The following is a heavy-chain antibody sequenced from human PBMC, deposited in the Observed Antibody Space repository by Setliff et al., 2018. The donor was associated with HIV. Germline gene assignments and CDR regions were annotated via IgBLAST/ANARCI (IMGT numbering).Heavy chain of an antibody. V-gene: IGHV1-3*01. CDR1: GYTFTRYA. CDR2: INAGNGNT. D-gene: IGHD2-21*01. J-gene: IGHJ4*02. CDR3: ARGTYCGGDCYSSLLASYDFDY. Sequence: ASVKVSCKASGYTFTRYAIHWVRQAPGQRLEWMGWINAGNGNTEYSQKFQGRVIITRDTSATTAYMELYSLRSEDTAVYYCARGTYCGGDCYSSLLASYDFDYWGQETLVTVSS.